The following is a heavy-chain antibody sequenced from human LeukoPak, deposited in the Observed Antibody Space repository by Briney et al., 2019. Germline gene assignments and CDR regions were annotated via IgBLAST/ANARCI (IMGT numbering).Heavy chain of an antibody. J-gene: IGHJ3*02. V-gene: IGHV1-2*02. CDR3: ARAGITMVRGVIWFAFDI. CDR1: GYTFTGYY. Sequence: ASVKVSCKASGYTFTGYYMHWVRQAPGQPLEWMGWINPNSGDTNNAQKFQGRVTMRRDTSVSTAYMELSRLRCDVTAVYYCARAGITMVRGVIWFAFDIWGQGTMVTVSS. D-gene: IGHD3-10*01. CDR2: INPNSGDT.